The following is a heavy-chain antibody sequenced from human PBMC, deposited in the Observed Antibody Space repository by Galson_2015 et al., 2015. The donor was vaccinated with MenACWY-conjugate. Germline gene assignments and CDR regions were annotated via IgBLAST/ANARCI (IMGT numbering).Heavy chain of an antibody. CDR1: GGTFSSYA. Sequence: SVKVSCKASGGTFSSYAISWVRQAPGQGLEWMGGIIPIFGTANYAQKFQGRVTITADKSTSTAYMELSSLRSEDTAVYYCARETSQLRLLEWLSGSGGDAFDIWGQGTMVTVSS. V-gene: IGHV1-69*06. CDR3: ARETSQLRLLEWLSGSGGDAFDI. J-gene: IGHJ3*02. CDR2: IIPIFGTA. D-gene: IGHD3-3*01.